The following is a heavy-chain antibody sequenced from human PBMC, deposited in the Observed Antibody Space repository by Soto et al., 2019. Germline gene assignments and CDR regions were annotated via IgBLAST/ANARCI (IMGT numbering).Heavy chain of an antibody. Sequence: VQLLESGGDLVQPGGSLRLSCVASGFTFSDYVMSWVRQVPGEGLEWVSSISDGGERTDYRDSVRGRLTISRDNARFTLHRQMNSLRADDTAIYFCARDRSTDFGLDVWGQGTTVTVSS. V-gene: IGHV3-23*01. CDR2: ISDGGERT. CDR1: GFTFSDYV. CDR3: ARDRSTDFGLDV. D-gene: IGHD3-3*01. J-gene: IGHJ6*02.